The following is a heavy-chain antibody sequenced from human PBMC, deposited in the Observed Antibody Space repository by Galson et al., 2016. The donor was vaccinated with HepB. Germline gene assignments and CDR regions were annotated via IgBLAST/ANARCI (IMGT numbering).Heavy chain of an antibody. CDR2: FDPEDGET. CDR3: ATDVYNGGSYDY. V-gene: IGHV1-24*01. Sequence: SVKVSCKVSGYTLTELSIHWVRQAPGKGLEWMGRFDPEDGETIYAQKSQGRVTMTGDTSTDTVYLVLSSLRSEDTAVYYCATDVYNGGSYDYWGQGSLVTVSS. D-gene: IGHD2-8*01. J-gene: IGHJ4*02. CDR1: GYTLTELS.